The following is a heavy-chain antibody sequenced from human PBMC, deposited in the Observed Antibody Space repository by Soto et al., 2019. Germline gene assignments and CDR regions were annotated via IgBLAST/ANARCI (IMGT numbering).Heavy chain of an antibody. D-gene: IGHD2-2*01. J-gene: IGHJ4*02. CDR2: ISAYNGNT. CDR1: GYTFTSYG. V-gene: IGHV1-18*01. CDR3: ARDQQPIGGRGYCSSTSCYPDY. Sequence: QVQLVQSGAEVKKPGASVKVSCKASGYTFTSYGISWVRQAPGQGLEWMGWISAYNGNTNYAQKLQGRVTMTTDTSTSTAYMELRSLRSDDTAMYYCARDQQPIGGRGYCSSTSCYPDYWGQGTLVTVSS.